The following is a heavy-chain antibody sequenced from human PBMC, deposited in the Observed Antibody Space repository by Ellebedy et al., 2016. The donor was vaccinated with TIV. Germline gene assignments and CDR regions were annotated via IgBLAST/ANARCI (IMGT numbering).Heavy chain of an antibody. CDR2: ISWNSGNI. D-gene: IGHD3-10*01. J-gene: IGHJ6*02. CDR1: GFTFDDYA. Sequence: SLKLSCAASGFTFDDYAMHSVLQAPGKGPEWVSSISWNSGNIGSADSVKGRFTISRDNAKNSLYLQMHSLRSEDTSLYYCARDTWFGELLWGGMDVWGLGTTVTVSS. V-gene: IGHV3-9*01. CDR3: ARDTWFGELLWGGMDV.